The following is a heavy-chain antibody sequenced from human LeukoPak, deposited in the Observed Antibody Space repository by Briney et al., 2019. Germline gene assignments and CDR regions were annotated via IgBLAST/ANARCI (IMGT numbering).Heavy chain of an antibody. V-gene: IGHV4-34*01. Sequence: PSETLSLTCAVYGGSFSGYYWNWIRQPPGKGLEWIGEINHSGSTNYNPSFKSRVTISVDTSKNQFSLKLSSVAAADTAVYYCASGSYYVAFDYWGQGTLVTVSS. CDR1: GGSFSGYY. CDR3: ASGSYYVAFDY. J-gene: IGHJ4*02. D-gene: IGHD1-26*01. CDR2: INHSGST.